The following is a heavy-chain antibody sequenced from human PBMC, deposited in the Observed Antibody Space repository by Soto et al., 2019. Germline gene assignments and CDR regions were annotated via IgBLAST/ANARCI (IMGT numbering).Heavy chain of an antibody. V-gene: IGHV3-30*02. CDR1: GFTFSNYG. CDR3: APQAFDY. CDR2: VWLDGSNK. Sequence: GSLQLSCAASGFTFSNYGMHWVRQAPGKGLEWVAFVWLDGSNKYYADSVRDRFTISRVNSKNTLYLQMNSLRAEDTAVYHCAPQAFDYWGQGTLVTVSS. J-gene: IGHJ4*02.